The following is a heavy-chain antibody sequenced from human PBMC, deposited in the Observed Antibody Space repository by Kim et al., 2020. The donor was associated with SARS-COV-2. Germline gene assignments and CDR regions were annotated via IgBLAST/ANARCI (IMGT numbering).Heavy chain of an antibody. Sequence: SVKVSCKASGGTFSSYAISWVRQAPGQGLEWMGGIIPIFGTANYAQKFQGRVTITADESTSTAYMELSSLRSEDTAVYYCARVYGDFYAFDIWGQGTMVTVSS. CDR2: IIPIFGTA. CDR1: GGTFSSYA. CDR3: ARVYGDFYAFDI. J-gene: IGHJ3*02. V-gene: IGHV1-69*13. D-gene: IGHD4-17*01.